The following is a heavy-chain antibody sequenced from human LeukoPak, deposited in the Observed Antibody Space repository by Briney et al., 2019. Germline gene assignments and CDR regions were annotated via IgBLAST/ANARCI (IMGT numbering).Heavy chain of an antibody. Sequence: SETLSLTCTVSGGSISSYCWSWIRQPPGKGLERIGYIYYSGSTNYNPSLKSRVTISVDTSKNQFSLKLSSVTAADTAVYYCANGGYCSSTSCYPNWFDPWGQGTLVTVSS. CDR1: GGSISSYC. J-gene: IGHJ5*02. CDR2: IYYSGST. V-gene: IGHV4-59*01. D-gene: IGHD2-2*01. CDR3: ANGGYCSSTSCYPNWFDP.